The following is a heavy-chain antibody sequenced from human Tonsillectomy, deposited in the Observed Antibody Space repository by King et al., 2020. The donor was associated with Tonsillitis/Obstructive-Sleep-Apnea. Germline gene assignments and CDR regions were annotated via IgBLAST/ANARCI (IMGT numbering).Heavy chain of an antibody. CDR3: AREGYSSSSPIDY. CDR2: INSDGSST. V-gene: IGHV3-74*01. Sequence: VQLVESGGGLVQPGGSLRLSCAASGFTFSSYWMHWVRQAQGKGLVCVSRINSDGSSTSYADSVKGRFTISRDNAKNTLYLQMNSLRAGDTAVYYCAREGYSSSSPIDYWGQGTLVTVSS. J-gene: IGHJ4*02. CDR1: GFTFSSYW. D-gene: IGHD6-6*01.